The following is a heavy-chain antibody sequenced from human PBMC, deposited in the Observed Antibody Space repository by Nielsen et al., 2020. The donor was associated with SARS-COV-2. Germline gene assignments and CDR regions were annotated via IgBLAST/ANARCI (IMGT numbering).Heavy chain of an antibody. CDR3: ANDNAAV. J-gene: IGHJ3*01. CDR1: GFTFSSYA. V-gene: IGHV3-30-3*02. Sequence: GESLKISCAASGFTFSSYAMHWVRQAPGKGLEWVAVISYDGSNKYYADSVKGRFTISRDNSKNTLYLQMNSLTADDTALYYCANDNAAVWGQGTMVTVSS. D-gene: IGHD6-25*01. CDR2: ISYDGSNK.